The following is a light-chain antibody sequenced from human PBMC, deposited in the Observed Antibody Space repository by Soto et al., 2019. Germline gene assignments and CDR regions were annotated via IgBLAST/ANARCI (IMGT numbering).Light chain of an antibody. CDR1: QSISRY. Sequence: EIVLTQSPATLSLSPGDRASLSCRASQSISRYLAWYQQRPGQAPRLLIYDASNRATGIPDRFSGSGSGTDFTLTISRLEPEDFAVYFCQQHDDSFTWTFGQGTKVDIK. J-gene: IGKJ1*01. V-gene: IGKV3-11*01. CDR3: QQHDDSFTWT. CDR2: DAS.